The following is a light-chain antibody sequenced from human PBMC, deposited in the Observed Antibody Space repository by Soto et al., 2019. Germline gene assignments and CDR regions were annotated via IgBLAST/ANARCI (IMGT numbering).Light chain of an antibody. CDR2: GAS. CDR3: QQYNNWPQT. J-gene: IGKJ2*01. Sequence: EMVMTQSPATLSVSPGERATLSCRASQSVSSSYLAWYQQKPGQAPRLLIYGASTRATGIPARFSGSGSGTEFTLTISSLQSEDFAVYYCQQYNNWPQTFGQGTKLEMK. V-gene: IGKV3-15*01. CDR1: QSVSSSY.